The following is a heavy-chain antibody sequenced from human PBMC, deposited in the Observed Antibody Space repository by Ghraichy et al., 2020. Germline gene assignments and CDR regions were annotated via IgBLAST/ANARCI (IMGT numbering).Heavy chain of an antibody. D-gene: IGHD3-22*01. CDR2: IKQDGSEK. Sequence: GGSLRLSCAASGFTFSGYWMSWVRQAPGKGLEWVANIKQDGSEKYYVDSVKGRFTISRDNAKNSLYLQMNSLRAEDTAVYYCARAGSRYYYDSSGYLEWGQGTLVTVSS. J-gene: IGHJ4*02. V-gene: IGHV3-7*01. CDR1: GFTFSGYW. CDR3: ARAGSRYYYDSSGYLE.